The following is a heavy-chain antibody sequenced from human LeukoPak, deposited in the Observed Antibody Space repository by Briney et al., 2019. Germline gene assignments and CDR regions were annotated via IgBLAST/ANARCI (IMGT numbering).Heavy chain of an antibody. J-gene: IGHJ4*02. CDR1: GGSFSGYY. Sequence: SETLSLTCAVYGGSFSGYYWSWIRQPPGKGLEWIGEINHSGSTNYNPSLKSRVTISVDTSKNQFSLKLSSVTAADTAVYYCARAASYDSSGYYYGYFDYRGQGTLVTVSS. D-gene: IGHD3-22*01. CDR2: INHSGST. CDR3: ARAASYDSSGYYYGYFDY. V-gene: IGHV4-34*01.